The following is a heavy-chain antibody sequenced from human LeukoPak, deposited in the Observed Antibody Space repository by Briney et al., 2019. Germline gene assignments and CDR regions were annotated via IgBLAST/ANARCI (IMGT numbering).Heavy chain of an antibody. J-gene: IGHJ4*02. CDR3: ARGGGTAPRSPYYYDSSGYLYYFDY. CDR1: GGTFSSYA. D-gene: IGHD3-22*01. CDR2: ISAYNGNT. Sequence: ASVKVSCKASGGTFSSYAISWVRQAPGQGLEWMGWISAYNGNTNYAQKLQGRVTITRDTSASTAYMELSSLRSEDTAVYYCARGGGTAPRSPYYYDSSGYLYYFDYWGQGTLVTVSS. V-gene: IGHV1-18*01.